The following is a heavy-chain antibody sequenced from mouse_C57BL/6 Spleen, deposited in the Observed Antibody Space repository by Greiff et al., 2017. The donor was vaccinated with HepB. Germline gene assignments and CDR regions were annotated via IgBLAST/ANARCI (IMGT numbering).Heavy chain of an antibody. V-gene: IGHV1-5*01. Sequence: VQLQQSGTVLARPGASVKMSCKTSGYTFTSYWMHWVKQRPGQGLEWIGAIYPGNSDTSYNQKFKGKAKLTAVTSASTAYMELSSLTNEDSAVYYCTRELGLYFDYWGQGTTRTVSS. CDR3: TRELGLYFDY. CDR2: IYPGNSDT. CDR1: GYTFTSYW. J-gene: IGHJ2*01. D-gene: IGHD4-1*01.